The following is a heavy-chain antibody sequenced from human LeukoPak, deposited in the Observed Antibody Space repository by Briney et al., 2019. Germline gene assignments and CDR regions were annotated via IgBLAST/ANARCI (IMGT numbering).Heavy chain of an antibody. V-gene: IGHV3-23*01. J-gene: IGHJ4*02. CDR1: GFTFSDYY. CDR2: ISGSGGST. Sequence: GGSLRLSCAASGFTFSDYYMSWVRQAPGKGLEWVSAISGSGGSTYYADSVKGRFTISRDNSKNTLYLQMNSLRAEDTAVYYCAKKKELGFDYWGQETLVTVSS. CDR3: AKKKELGFDY. D-gene: IGHD1-26*01.